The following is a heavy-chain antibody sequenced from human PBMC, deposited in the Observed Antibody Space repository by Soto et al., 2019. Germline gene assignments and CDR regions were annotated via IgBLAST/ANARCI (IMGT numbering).Heavy chain of an antibody. CDR1: GYTFTNYG. CDR2: ISGYNGNT. CDR3: AGYREYCYDSSGNYYYHYGMDV. V-gene: IGHV1-18*04. D-gene: IGHD3-22*01. J-gene: IGHJ6*02. Sequence: QAQLVESGAEVKKPGASVKVSCKASGYTFTNYGITWGRQAPGQGLEGTGWISGYNGNTKDAQKFQGRGIMTTDTPTNTAYMDLRSLRSDNTAVYYCAGYREYCYDSSGNYYYHYGMDVWGQGTTVTVSS.